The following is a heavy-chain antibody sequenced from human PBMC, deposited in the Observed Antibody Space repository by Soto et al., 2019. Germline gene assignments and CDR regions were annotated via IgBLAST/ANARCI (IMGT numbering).Heavy chain of an antibody. V-gene: IGHV3-23*01. CDR3: AKDEGITIFGVVFAADV. CDR1: GFTFSSYA. D-gene: IGHD3-3*01. J-gene: IGHJ6*02. Sequence: GGSLRLSCAASGFTFSSYAMSWVRQAPGKGLEWVSAISGSGGSTYYADSVKGRFTISRDNSKNTLYLQMNSLRAEDTAVYYXAKDEGITIFGVVFAADVWGQGTTVTVSS. CDR2: ISGSGGST.